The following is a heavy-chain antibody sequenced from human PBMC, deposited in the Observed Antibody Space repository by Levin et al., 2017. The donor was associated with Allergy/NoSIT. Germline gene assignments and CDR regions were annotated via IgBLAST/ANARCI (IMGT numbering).Heavy chain of an antibody. J-gene: IGHJ4*02. CDR3: TTYSSSWYYFDY. CDR2: IKSKADGGTT. V-gene: IGHV3-15*01. CDR1: GITFSNAW. D-gene: IGHD6-13*01. Sequence: GGSLRLSCAASGITFSNAWMSWARQAPGKGLEWVGRIKSKADGGTTEYAAPVKGRFTISRDDSKNTLYLQLNSLKTEDTAVYFCTTYSSSWYYFDYWGQGTLVTVSS.